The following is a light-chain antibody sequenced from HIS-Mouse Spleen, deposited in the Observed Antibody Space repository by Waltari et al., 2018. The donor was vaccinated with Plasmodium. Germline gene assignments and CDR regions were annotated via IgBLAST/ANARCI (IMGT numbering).Light chain of an antibody. Sequence: QSVLTQPPSASGTPGQRVTISCSGSSSNIGSNYVYWYQQLPGTAPNLLIYRNNQRPSGVPDRCSGSNAGTSGALAISGLRSEDEADYYCAAWEDSLSGRVFGGGTKLTVL. CDR2: RNN. V-gene: IGLV1-47*01. J-gene: IGLJ3*02. CDR1: SSNIGSNY. CDR3: AAWEDSLSGRV.